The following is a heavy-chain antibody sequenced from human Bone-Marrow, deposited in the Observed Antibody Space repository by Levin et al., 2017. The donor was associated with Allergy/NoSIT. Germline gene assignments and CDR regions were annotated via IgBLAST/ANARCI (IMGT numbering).Heavy chain of an antibody. Sequence: SGPTLVKPTQTLTLTCSFSGFSLSTTGVGVGWIRQPPGKALEWLAVIYWDNDKRYSPSLRSGLTISKDTSKNQVVLTMTNVDPVDTATYFCARRLNYYDSGYYWGAVDYWGQGTLVTVSS. CDR2: IYWDNDK. D-gene: IGHD3-22*01. CDR3: ARRLNYYDSGYYWGAVDY. J-gene: IGHJ4*02. V-gene: IGHV2-5*02. CDR1: GFSLSTTGVG.